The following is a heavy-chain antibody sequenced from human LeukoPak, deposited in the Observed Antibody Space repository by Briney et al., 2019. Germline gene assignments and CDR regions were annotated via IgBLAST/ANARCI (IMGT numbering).Heavy chain of an antibody. CDR2: ISSSSSYI. V-gene: IGHV3-21*01. Sequence: GGSLRLCCAASVFSFSTYSMNWVRHAPGKGLEWVSSISSSSSYIYYADSVRGRFTISRDNAKNSLYLQMNSLRAEDTAVYYCARVDSGIQGYYYYYMDVWGKGTTVTVSS. D-gene: IGHD1-26*01. CDR1: VFSFSTYS. J-gene: IGHJ6*03. CDR3: ARVDSGIQGYYYYYMDV.